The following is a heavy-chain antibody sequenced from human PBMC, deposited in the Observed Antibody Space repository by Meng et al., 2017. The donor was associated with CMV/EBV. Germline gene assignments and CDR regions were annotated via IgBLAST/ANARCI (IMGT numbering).Heavy chain of an antibody. CDR3: ARERGYSYGTGYFDY. V-gene: IGHV1-69*05. Sequence: SGGTFSSYTHSVVAETRGQVVAFMPKIITICTTAPTAPPFRVLLPLTTDESTSTAYMELSSLRSEDTAVYYCARERGYSYGTGYFDYWGQGTLVTVSS. D-gene: IGHD5-18*01. CDR2: IITICTTA. CDR1: GGTFSSYT. J-gene: IGHJ4*02.